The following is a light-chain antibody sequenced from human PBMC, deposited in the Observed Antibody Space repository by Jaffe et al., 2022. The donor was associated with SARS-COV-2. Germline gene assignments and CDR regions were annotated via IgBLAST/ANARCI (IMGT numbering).Light chain of an antibody. J-gene: IGLJ3*02. V-gene: IGLV1-44*01. CDR2: SNN. CDR3: AVWDDSLHGVV. CDR1: SSNIGSNI. Sequence: QSVLSQSPSASGTPGQRVTISCSGSSSNIGSNIVNWYQQLPGTAPKLLINSNNQRPSGVPDRFSGSKSGSSASLAISGLQSEDEADYYCAVWDDSLHGVVFGGGTRVTVL.